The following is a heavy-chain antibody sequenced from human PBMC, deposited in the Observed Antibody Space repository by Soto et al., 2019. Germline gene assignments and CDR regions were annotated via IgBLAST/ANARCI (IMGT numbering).Heavy chain of an antibody. CDR1: GFTFSIFA. Sequence: GGSLRLSCAASGFTFSIFAMSWARQSPGKGLEWVSTISGSGGSTYYADAVKGRFTISRDNSMDTLYLQMKSLRVEDTAIYYCAKEVSLGSTVDLGYWGQGTLVTVSS. J-gene: IGHJ4*02. CDR3: AKEVSLGSTVDLGY. CDR2: ISGSGGST. V-gene: IGHV3-23*01. D-gene: IGHD7-27*01.